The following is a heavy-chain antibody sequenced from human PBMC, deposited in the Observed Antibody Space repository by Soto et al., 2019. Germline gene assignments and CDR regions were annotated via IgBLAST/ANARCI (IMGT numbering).Heavy chain of an antibody. CDR2: ISSNGGSK. CDR3: VKVFFYYSSGYLDY. Sequence: GGPLRLSCSASGFTFSSYAMHWVRQAPGKGLEYVSAISSNGGSKYYADSVKGRFPISRDHPINTIYLQMSNLRDGDTEVYYYVKVFFYYSSGYLDYWGHGTLVTVAA. CDR1: GFTFSSYA. J-gene: IGHJ4*01. D-gene: IGHD3-22*01. V-gene: IGHV3-64D*06.